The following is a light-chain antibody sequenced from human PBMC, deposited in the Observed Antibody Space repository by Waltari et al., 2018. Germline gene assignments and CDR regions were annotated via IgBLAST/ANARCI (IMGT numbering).Light chain of an antibody. V-gene: IGLV2-11*01. Sequence: QSALTQPRSVSGSPGQSVTISCTGTRSDVGNYNYFSWYQHHPGKAPKLMIYDVSKRPSGVPDRFSGSKSGNTASLTISGLQAEDEADYYCCSYAGSYTLVFGGGTKLTVL. J-gene: IGLJ2*01. CDR1: RSDVGNYNY. CDR3: CSYAGSYTLV. CDR2: DVS.